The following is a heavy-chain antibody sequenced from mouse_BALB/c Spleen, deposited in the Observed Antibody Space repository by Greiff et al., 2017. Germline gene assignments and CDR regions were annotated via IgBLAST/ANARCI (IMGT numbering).Heavy chain of an antibody. CDR2: ISSGGSYT. Sequence: DVHLVESGGGLVKPGGSLKLSCAASGFTFSSYTMSWVRQTPEKRLEWVATISSGGSYTYYPDSVKGRFTISRDNAKNTLYLQMSSLKSEDTAMYYCTRDNYYGSSRYWYFDVWGAGTTVTVSS. D-gene: IGHD1-1*01. J-gene: IGHJ1*01. CDR1: GFTFSSYT. V-gene: IGHV5-6-4*01. CDR3: TRDNYYGSSRYWYFDV.